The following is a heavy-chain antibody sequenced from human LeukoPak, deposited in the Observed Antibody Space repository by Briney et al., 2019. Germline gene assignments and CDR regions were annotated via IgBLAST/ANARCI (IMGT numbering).Heavy chain of an antibody. J-gene: IGHJ4*02. CDR2: IWYDGSNK. D-gene: IGHD3-22*01. CDR1: GFTFSSYG. Sequence: RSGGSLRLSCAASGFTFSSYGMHWVRQAPGKGLEWVAVIWYDGSNKYYADSVKGRFTISRDNSKNTLYLQMNSLRAEDTAVYYCARGSNYYDSSGYLSDLDYWGQGTLVTVSS. CDR3: ARGSNYYDSSGYLSDLDY. V-gene: IGHV3-33*01.